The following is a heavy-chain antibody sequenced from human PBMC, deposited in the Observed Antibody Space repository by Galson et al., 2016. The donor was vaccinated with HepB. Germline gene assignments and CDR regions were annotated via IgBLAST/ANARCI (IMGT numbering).Heavy chain of an antibody. Sequence: SLRLSCAASGFTFSSYSMNWVRRAPGKGLEWVSYISSASSTIYYAHSVKGRFTISRDNAENSLYLQMNSLRDDDTAVYYCAREKTATIDYWGQGTLVTVSS. CDR1: GFTFSSYS. CDR3: AREKTATIDY. CDR2: ISSASSTI. V-gene: IGHV3-48*02. J-gene: IGHJ4*02. D-gene: IGHD5-18*01.